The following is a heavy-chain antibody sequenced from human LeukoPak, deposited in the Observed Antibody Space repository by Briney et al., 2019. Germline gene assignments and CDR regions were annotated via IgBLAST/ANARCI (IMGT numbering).Heavy chain of an antibody. D-gene: IGHD1-14*01. CDR1: GGSVSSGSYY. CDR3: ARASPTTNKGAYGWFDP. Sequence: SETLSLTCTVSGGSVSSGSYYWSWIRQPPGKGLEWIGYIYYSGSTNYNPSLKSRVTISVDTSKNQFSLKLSSVTAADTAVYYCARASPTTNKGAYGWFDPWGQGTLVTVSS. CDR2: IYYSGST. V-gene: IGHV4-61*01. J-gene: IGHJ5*02.